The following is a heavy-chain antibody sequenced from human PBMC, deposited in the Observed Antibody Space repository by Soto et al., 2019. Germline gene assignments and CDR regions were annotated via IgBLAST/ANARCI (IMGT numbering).Heavy chain of an antibody. Sequence: GGSLRLSCAASGFTFSSYGMHWVRQAPGKGLEWVAVISYDGSNKYYADSVKGRFTISRDNSKNTLYLQMNSLRAEDTAVYYCAKDIVSSVTMIVVAPIDYWGQGTLVTVSS. D-gene: IGHD3-22*01. CDR3: AKDIVSSVTMIVVAPIDY. CDR2: ISYDGSNK. CDR1: GFTFSSYG. J-gene: IGHJ4*02. V-gene: IGHV3-30*18.